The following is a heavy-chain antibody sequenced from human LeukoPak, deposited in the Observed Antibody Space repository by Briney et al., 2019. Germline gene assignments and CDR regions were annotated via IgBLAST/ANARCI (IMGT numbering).Heavy chain of an antibody. CDR3: AKDANEFGDSYFDS. Sequence: GGSLRLSCAASGFSFNSYTMHWVRQAPGKGLEWVSSISSSSSYIYYADSVKGRFTISRDNAKNSLYLQMNSLRAADTSIYFCAKDANEFGDSYFDSWGLGTLVTVSS. CDR2: ISSSSSYI. V-gene: IGHV3-21*01. J-gene: IGHJ5*01. D-gene: IGHD3-10*01. CDR1: GFSFNSYT.